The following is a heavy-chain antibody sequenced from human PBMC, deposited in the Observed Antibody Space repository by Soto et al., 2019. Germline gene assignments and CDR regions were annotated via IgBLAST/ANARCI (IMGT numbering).Heavy chain of an antibody. J-gene: IGHJ4*02. CDR1: GFSLSTTGVC. D-gene: IGHD3-9*01. V-gene: IGHV2-5*02. CDR3: AHRAFYHYSILTGLDY. Sequence: QITLKESGPTLVKPTQTLTLTCTFSGFSLSTTGVCVGWLRQPPGKALEWLALVYWDGAKHSSPSLKSRLTITKDTSKNQVVLTMTNMDPVDTATYYCAHRAFYHYSILTGLDYWGQGTLVTVSS. CDR2: VYWDGAK.